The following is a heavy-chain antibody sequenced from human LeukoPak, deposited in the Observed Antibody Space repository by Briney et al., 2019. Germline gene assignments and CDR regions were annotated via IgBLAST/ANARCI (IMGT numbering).Heavy chain of an antibody. V-gene: IGHV3-30*03. CDR1: GFTFSSYG. D-gene: IGHD3-3*01. CDR2: ISYDGSNK. J-gene: IGHJ4*02. CDR3: ARVSFWSGYALDY. Sequence: GGSLRLSCAASGFTFSSYGMHWVRQAPGKGLEWVAVISYDGSNKYYADSVKGRFTISRDNSKNTLYLQMNSLRAEDTAVYYCARVSFWSGYALDYWGQGTLVTVSS.